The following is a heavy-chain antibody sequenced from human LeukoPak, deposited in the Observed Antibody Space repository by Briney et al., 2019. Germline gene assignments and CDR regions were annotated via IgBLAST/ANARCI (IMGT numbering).Heavy chain of an antibody. V-gene: IGHV3-21*06. J-gene: IGHJ4*02. CDR2: ITSGSSYI. Sequence: GGSLRLSCAASGFTFSSYNMNWVRQAPGKGLEWVSSITSGSSYIYYADSVKGRFTISRDNSKNSLYLQMNSLRAEDTAVYYCARALIGYYFDYWGQGTLVTVSS. D-gene: IGHD2-8*01. CDR1: GFTFSSYN. CDR3: ARALIGYYFDY.